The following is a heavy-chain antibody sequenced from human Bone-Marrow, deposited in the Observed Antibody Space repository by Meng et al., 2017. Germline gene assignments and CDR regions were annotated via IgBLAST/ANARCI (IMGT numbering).Heavy chain of an antibody. CDR3: ARSKDPSRNYYYYGMDV. J-gene: IGHJ6*02. Sequence: GGSLRPSCSASGFTFTGYGIHWVRQAPGKGREWVALVWYGGGNSYYTDSVKGRFTISGDNSKNTLYLQMDSLRADDTAVYYCARSKDPSRNYYYYGMDVWGQGTTVTSP. CDR1: GFTFTGYG. V-gene: IGHV3-33*01. D-gene: IGHD5-24*01. CDR2: VWYGGGNS.